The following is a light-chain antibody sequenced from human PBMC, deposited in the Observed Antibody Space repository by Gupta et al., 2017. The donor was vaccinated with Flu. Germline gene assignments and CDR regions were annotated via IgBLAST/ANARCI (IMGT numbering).Light chain of an antibody. CDR2: NDI. CDR3: AAYDDSRNGGV. J-gene: IGLJ2*01. V-gene: IGLV1-47*02. CDR1: SSKVGRNY. Sequence: KATITSVVSSSKVGRNYVYCSPPGPAPAPILLFYNDIRRISAVPARFSASKYATTATVTSSWLQAEDEADYYCAAYDDSRNGGVFGGGTKLTVL.